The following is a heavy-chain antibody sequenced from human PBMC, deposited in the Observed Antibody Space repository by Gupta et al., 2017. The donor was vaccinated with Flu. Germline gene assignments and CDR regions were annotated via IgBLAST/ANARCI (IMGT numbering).Heavy chain of an antibody. J-gene: IGHJ6*02. CDR2: INRDGSEK. V-gene: IGHV3-7*03. Sequence: SWVRMAPGKGLEWVANINRDGSEKNYVDSAKGRFTISRDNAEDSLFLDMTSLRAEDTAVYYCARYGFSFGLDLWGQGTTVTVSS. CDR3: ARYGFSFGLDL. D-gene: IGHD3-10*01.